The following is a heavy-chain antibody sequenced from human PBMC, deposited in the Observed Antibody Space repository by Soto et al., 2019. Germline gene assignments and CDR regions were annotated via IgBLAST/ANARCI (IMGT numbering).Heavy chain of an antibody. V-gene: IGHV3-23*01. D-gene: IGHD1-1*01. Sequence: GGSLRLSCAASGFTFSSYAMSWVRQAPGKGLEWVSAISGSAASTYYADSVKGRFTISRDNSKNTLYLQMNSLGAEDTAVYYCANTPCGHNLRSPCFDRRGQATMFTVAS. CDR2: ISGSAAST. CDR3: ANTPCGHNLRSPCFDR. J-gene: IGHJ4*02. CDR1: GFTFSSYA.